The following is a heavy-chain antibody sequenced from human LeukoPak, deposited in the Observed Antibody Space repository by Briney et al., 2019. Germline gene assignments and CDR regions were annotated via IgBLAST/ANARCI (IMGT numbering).Heavy chain of an antibody. CDR2: IKQDGSEQ. J-gene: IGHJ4*02. CDR1: GFTFSSYW. Sequence: GGSLRLSCAASGFTFSSYWMSWVRQAPGKGLEWVANIKQDGSEQYYVDSVKGRFTISRDNAKNSLYLQMNSLRDEDTAVYYCTREKQKGGTPFDYWGQGSLVTVSS. CDR3: TREKQKGGTPFDY. D-gene: IGHD1-26*01. V-gene: IGHV3-7*01.